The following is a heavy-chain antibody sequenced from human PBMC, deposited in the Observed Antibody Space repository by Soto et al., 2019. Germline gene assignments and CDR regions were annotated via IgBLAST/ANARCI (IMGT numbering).Heavy chain of an antibody. D-gene: IGHD3-10*01. CDR3: ARGSDFYFGSGNLDY. Sequence: QVQLVESGGGVVQPGRSLRLSCAAYAFTFNFYSMHWVRQAPGKGLEWVAVISFDESKEFYADSVKGRFTISRDNSNNTLYLQMNSLRAEDTAVYYCARGSDFYFGSGNLDYWGQGSLVTVSS. CDR2: ISFDESKE. V-gene: IGHV3-30-3*01. CDR1: AFTFNFYS. J-gene: IGHJ4*02.